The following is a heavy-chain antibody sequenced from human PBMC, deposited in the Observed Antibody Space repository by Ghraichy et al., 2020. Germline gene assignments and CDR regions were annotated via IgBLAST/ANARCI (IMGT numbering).Heavy chain of an antibody. J-gene: IGHJ5*02. D-gene: IGHD2-2*01. Sequence: GGSLRLSCAASGFTFRSYWMTWVRQAPGKGLEWVANINEDGSEKYYVDSVKGRFTISRDNAKNSMYLQMNSLRAEDTAVYCCARVVVLPAAMMDWFDPWGQGTLVTVSS. CDR2: INEDGSEK. CDR1: GFTFRSYW. V-gene: IGHV3-7*01. CDR3: ARVVVLPAAMMDWFDP.